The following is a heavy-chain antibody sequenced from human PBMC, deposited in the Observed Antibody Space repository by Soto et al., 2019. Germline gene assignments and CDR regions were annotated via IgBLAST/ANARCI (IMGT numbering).Heavy chain of an antibody. V-gene: IGHV3-9*01. Sequence: EVQLVESGGGLVQPGRSLRLSCAASGFTFDDYAMHWVRQAPGKGLEWVSGISWNSGSIGYADSVKGRFTISRDNAKNSLYLQMNSLRAEDTALYYCAKDRGNWNRGGAFDIWGQGTMVTVSS. D-gene: IGHD1-20*01. CDR1: GFTFDDYA. CDR3: AKDRGNWNRGGAFDI. J-gene: IGHJ3*02. CDR2: ISWNSGSI.